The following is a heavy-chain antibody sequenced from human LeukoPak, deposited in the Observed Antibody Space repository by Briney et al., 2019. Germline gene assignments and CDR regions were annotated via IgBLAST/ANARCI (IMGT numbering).Heavy chain of an antibody. V-gene: IGHV4-39*01. Sequence: PSETLSLTCTVSGGSISSSSYYWGWIRQPPGKGLEWIGNIYYSGSTYHHPSLKSRVTISVDTSKKQFSLKLSSVTAADTAVYYCATYYCGGDCYSGYFDYWGQGTLVTASS. CDR2: IYYSGST. D-gene: IGHD2-21*02. J-gene: IGHJ4*02. CDR1: GGSISSSSYY. CDR3: ATYYCGGDCYSGYFDY.